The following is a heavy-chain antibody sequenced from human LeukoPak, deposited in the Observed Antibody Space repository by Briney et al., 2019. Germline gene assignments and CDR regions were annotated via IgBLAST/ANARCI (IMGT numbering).Heavy chain of an antibody. Sequence: SQTLSLTCAISGDSVSSNGASWNWIRQSPSRGLEWLGRTYYRSQQWHSDYAPSVKGRITLNPDTSKNQFSLQLNSMTPEDMAVYYCGRETDLGVVTNWGQGTLVTVSS. CDR2: TYYRSQQWHS. J-gene: IGHJ4*02. CDR1: GDSVSSNGAS. CDR3: GRETDLGVVTN. V-gene: IGHV6-1*01. D-gene: IGHD3-3*01.